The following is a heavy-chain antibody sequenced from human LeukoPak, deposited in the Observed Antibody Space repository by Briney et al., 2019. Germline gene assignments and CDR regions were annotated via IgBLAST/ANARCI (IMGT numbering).Heavy chain of an antibody. V-gene: IGHV1-18*01. CDR1: GYTFTSYG. D-gene: IGHD3-3*01. J-gene: IGHJ6*03. CDR3: ARVSPASNYDFWSGYSLGYYYYYMDV. CDR2: ISAYNGNT. Sequence: ASVKVSCKASGYTFTSYGISWVRQAPGQGLERMGWISAYNGNTNYAQKLQGRVTMTTDTSTSTAYMELRSLRSEDTAVYYCARVSPASNYDFWSGYSLGYYYYYMDVWGKGTTVTVSS.